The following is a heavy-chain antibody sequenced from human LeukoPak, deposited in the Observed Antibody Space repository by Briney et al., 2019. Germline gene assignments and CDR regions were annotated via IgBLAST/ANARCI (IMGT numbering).Heavy chain of an antibody. Sequence: GESLKISCKGSGYSFTTYWIGWVRQMPGKGPEWMGIIYPGGSDTRYSPSFQGQVTISADKSISTAYLQWSSLKASDTAIYYCARRAVSAEYFQQWGQGTLVTVSS. J-gene: IGHJ1*01. CDR3: ARRAVSAEYFQQ. CDR1: GYSFTTYW. V-gene: IGHV5-51*01. CDR2: IYPGGSDT.